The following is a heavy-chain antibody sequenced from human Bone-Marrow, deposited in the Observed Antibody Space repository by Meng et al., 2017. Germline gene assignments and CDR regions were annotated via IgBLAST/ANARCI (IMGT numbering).Heavy chain of an antibody. CDR3: ARGGMVRGVIRTPFDY. CDR2: FSASGGSK. Sequence: GESLKISCAASGFTFSSYGMSWVRQAPGKGLEWVSDFSASGGSKYYAYSVKGRFTISRDNSKNTLFLQMNNLRVEDTAVYYCARGGMVRGVIRTPFDYWGQG. V-gene: IGHV3-23*01. CDR1: GFTFSSYG. J-gene: IGHJ4*02. D-gene: IGHD3-10*01.